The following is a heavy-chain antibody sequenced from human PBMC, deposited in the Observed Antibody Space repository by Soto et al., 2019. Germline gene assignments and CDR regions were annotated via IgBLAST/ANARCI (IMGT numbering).Heavy chain of an antibody. J-gene: IGHJ4*02. Sequence: PGGSLRLSCAASGFTFSSYSMNWVRQAPGKGLEWVSSISSSSSYIYYADSVKGRFTISRDNSKNTLYLQMNSLRAEDTAVYYCARERSGPFGYWGQGTLVTVSS. CDR3: ARERSGPFGY. CDR1: GFTFSSYS. V-gene: IGHV3-21*01. CDR2: ISSSSSYI.